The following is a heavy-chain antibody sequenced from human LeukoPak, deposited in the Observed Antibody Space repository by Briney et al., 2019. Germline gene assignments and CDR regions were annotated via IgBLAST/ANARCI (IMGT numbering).Heavy chain of an antibody. Sequence: PGGSLRLSCTASGFTFSSFEMNWVRQAPGKGLEWVSYINFGGNTMYCTDSVKGRFTISRDNAKNSLYLQMNSLRAEDTAVYYCARDGRSSSSLNLWGQGTLVTVSS. CDR1: GFTFSSFE. V-gene: IGHV3-48*03. D-gene: IGHD6-6*01. J-gene: IGHJ5*02. CDR3: ARDGRSSSSLNL. CDR2: INFGGNTM.